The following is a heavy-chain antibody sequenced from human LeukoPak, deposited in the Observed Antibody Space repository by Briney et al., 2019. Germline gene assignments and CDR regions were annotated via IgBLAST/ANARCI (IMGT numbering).Heavy chain of an antibody. CDR1: GYTFTGYY. V-gene: IGHV1-2*02. CDR2: ISPNSGGT. J-gene: IGHJ4*02. D-gene: IGHD2-15*01. CDR3: AREWLYCSGGSCYYY. Sequence: ASVKVSCKASGYTFTGYYMHWVRQAPGQGLEWMGWISPNSGGTNYAQKFQGRVTMTRDTSISTAYMELSRLRSDDTAVYYCAREWLYCSGGSCYYYWGQGTLVTVSS.